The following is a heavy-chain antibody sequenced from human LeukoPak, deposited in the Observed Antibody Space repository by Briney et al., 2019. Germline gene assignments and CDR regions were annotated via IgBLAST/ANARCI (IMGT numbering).Heavy chain of an antibody. CDR3: AKDQRRGYCSSSSCYIDY. Sequence: GGSLTLSCAASGFTFSSYAMTWVRQAPGKGLEWVSAISGSADSTYYADSVKGRFTISRDNSKNTLYLQMNSLRGEDTAVYYCAKDQRRGYCSSSSCYIDYWGQGTLVTVSS. V-gene: IGHV3-23*01. CDR1: GFTFSSYA. CDR2: ISGSADST. J-gene: IGHJ4*02. D-gene: IGHD2-2*02.